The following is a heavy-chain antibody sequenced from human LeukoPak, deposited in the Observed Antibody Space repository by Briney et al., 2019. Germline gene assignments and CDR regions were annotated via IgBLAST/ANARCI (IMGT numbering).Heavy chain of an antibody. CDR1: GASVTSSY. CDR2: IYYTGHT. J-gene: IGHJ4*02. CDR3: ARAPIGSIDY. Sequence: PSETLSLTCSVSGASVTSSYWTWVRLPPGRGLEWIGYIYYTGHTNYNPSLKSRVTISLDIYTNQLSLEVISVTAADTAIYYCARAPIGSIDYWGPGALVTVSS. D-gene: IGHD1-1*01. V-gene: IGHV4-59*02.